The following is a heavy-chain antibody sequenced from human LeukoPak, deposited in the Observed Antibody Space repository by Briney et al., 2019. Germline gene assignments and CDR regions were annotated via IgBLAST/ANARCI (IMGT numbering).Heavy chain of an antibody. CDR3: ARVSYEDYYLFDY. V-gene: IGHV4-31*03. CDR2: IYYSGST. Sequence: PSETLSLTCTVSGGSISSGGYYWSWIRQHPGKGLEWIGYIYYSGSTYYNPSLKSRVTISVDTSKNQFSLKLSSVTAADTAVFYCARVSYEDYYLFDYWGQGTLVTVSP. J-gene: IGHJ4*02. CDR1: GGSISSGGYY. D-gene: IGHD3-22*01.